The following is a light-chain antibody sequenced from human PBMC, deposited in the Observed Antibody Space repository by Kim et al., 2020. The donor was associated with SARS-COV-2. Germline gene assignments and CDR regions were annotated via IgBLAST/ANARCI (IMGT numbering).Light chain of an antibody. J-gene: IGLJ1*01. CDR3: AAWDDSLNGYV. Sequence: GQRATSPCAERDSNIGSNPVNWYRQLPGTAPKLLIYSNSQRPSGVPDRFSGSKSGTSASLAISGLQSEDEADYYCAAWDDSLNGYVFGTGTKVTVL. CDR2: SNS. CDR1: DSNIGSNP. V-gene: IGLV1-44*01.